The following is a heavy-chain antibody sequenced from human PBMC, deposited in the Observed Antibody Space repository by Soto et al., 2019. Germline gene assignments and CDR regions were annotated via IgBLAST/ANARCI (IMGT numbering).Heavy chain of an antibody. CDR3: AREVRVRGFAFDI. Sequence: GGSLRLSCAVSGFTVSSNYMNWVRQAPGKGLEWVSFIYSGGNTYYADSVKGRFTISRDNSKNMLYLQKNSLRVEDTAVYYCAREVRVRGFAFDIWGQGTMVTVSS. CDR1: GFTVSSNY. J-gene: IGHJ3*02. D-gene: IGHD3-3*01. V-gene: IGHV3-66*01. CDR2: IYSGGNT.